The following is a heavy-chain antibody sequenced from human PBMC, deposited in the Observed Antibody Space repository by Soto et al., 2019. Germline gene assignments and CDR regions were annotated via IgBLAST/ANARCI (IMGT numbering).Heavy chain of an antibody. CDR3: ARDYYGTYRYYGMAV. V-gene: IGHV1-69*08. J-gene: IGHJ6*02. CDR2: IIPILGIA. Sequence: QVQLVQSGAEVKKPGSSVKVSCKASGGTFSSYTISWVRQAPGQGLEWMGRIIPILGIANYAQKFQGRVTITADKSTSTAYMELSSLRSEDTAVYYCARDYYGTYRYYGMAVWGQGTTVTVSS. D-gene: IGHD4-17*01. CDR1: GGTFSSYT.